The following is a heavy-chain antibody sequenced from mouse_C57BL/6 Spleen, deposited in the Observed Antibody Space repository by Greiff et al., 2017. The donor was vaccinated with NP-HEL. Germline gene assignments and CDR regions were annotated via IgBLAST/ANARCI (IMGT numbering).Heavy chain of an antibody. V-gene: IGHV1-42*01. J-gene: IGHJ4*01. CDR1: GYSFTGYY. CDR2: INPSTGGT. CDR3: ANSDY. Sequence: VQLKESGPELVKPGASVKISCKASGYSFTGYYMNWVKQSPEKSLEWIGEINPSTGGTTYNQKFKAKATLTVDKSSSTAYMQLKSLTSEDSAVYYCANSDYWGQGTSVTVSS.